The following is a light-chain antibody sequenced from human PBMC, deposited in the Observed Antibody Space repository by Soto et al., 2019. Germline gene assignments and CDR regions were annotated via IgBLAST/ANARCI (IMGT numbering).Light chain of an antibody. J-gene: IGKJ3*01. CDR1: QGISSY. CDR3: QQLNSYPPLFT. CDR2: AAS. Sequence: DIQLTQSPSFLSASVGDRVTITCRASQGISSYLAWYQQKPGKAPKLLIYAASTLHSGVPSRFSGSGSGTEVTLPISSLQQEDFATYYCQQLNSYPPLFTFGPGTKVDIK. V-gene: IGKV1-9*01.